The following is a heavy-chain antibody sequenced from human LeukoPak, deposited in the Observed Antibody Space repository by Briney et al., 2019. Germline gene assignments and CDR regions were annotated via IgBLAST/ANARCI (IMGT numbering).Heavy chain of an antibody. D-gene: IGHD3-10*01. J-gene: IGHJ5*02. CDR3: ARNRYYYGSGNYGVPNWFDP. CDR2: IYYSGST. V-gene: IGHV4-39*01. Sequence: SETPSLTCTVSGGSISSNSYYWGWIRQSPGKGLEWIGTIYYSGSTYYSPSLKSRVTISVDTSKNQFSLKLSSVTAADTAMYYCARNRYYYGSGNYGVPNWFDPWGQGTLVTVSS. CDR1: GGSISSNSYY.